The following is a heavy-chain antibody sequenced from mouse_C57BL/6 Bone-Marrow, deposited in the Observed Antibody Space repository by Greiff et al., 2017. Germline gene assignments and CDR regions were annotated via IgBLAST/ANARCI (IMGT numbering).Heavy chain of an antibody. CDR3: TTFGDYDSFAY. J-gene: IGHJ3*01. Sequence: EVQLQQSGAELVRPGASVKLSCTASGFNIKDDYMHWVKQRPEQGLEWIGWIDPENGDTEYASKFQGKATITADTSSHTAYLQLSSLTSEDTAVYYCTTFGDYDSFAYWGQGTLVTVSA. V-gene: IGHV14-4*01. CDR1: GFNIKDDY. D-gene: IGHD2-4*01. CDR2: IDPENGDT.